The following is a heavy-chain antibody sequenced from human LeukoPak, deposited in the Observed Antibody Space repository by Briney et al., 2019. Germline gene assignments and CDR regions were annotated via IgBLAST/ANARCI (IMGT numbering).Heavy chain of an antibody. V-gene: IGHV1-18*04. Sequence: GASVKVSCKASGYTFTGYYMHWVRQAPGQGLEWMGWISAYNGNTNYAQKLQGRVTMTTDTSTSTAYMELRSLRSDDTAVYYCARDPQLTVTPNFDYWGRGTLVTVSS. CDR1: GYTFTGYY. D-gene: IGHD4-17*01. J-gene: IGHJ4*02. CDR3: ARDPQLTVTPNFDY. CDR2: ISAYNGNT.